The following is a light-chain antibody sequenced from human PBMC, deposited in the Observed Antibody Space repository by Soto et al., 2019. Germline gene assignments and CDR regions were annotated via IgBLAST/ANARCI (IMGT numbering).Light chain of an antibody. CDR3: LQHNTYPYT. CDR1: QGISNL. CDR2: AAS. V-gene: IGKV1-17*01. Sequence: DIQMTQSPSSLSASVGDRVTITCRASQGISNLLGWFQHKPGKAPKRLIYAASSLQGGVPSRFSGRGSWTEFTLPITGLQPEDFADYYCLQHNTYPYTFGQGTKLEIK. J-gene: IGKJ2*01.